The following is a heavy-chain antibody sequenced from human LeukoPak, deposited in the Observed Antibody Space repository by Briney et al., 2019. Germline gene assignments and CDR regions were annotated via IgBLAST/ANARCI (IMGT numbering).Heavy chain of an antibody. CDR3: ARNSYYYDGSGYRGATYYFDY. J-gene: IGHJ4*02. V-gene: IGHV4-34*01. CDR1: GGFFRGYY. CDR2: INHSGST. D-gene: IGHD3-22*01. Sequence: SETLSLTCAVYGGFFRGYYWTWIRQPPGKGLEWIGEINHSGSTHYNPSLKSRVTISVDTSKNQFSLKLTSVTAADTAVYYCARNSYYYDGSGYRGATYYFDYWGQGTLVTVSS.